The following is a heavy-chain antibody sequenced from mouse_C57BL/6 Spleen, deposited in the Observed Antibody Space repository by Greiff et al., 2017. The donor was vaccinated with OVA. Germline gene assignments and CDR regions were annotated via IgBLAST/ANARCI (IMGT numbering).Heavy chain of an antibody. J-gene: IGHJ2*01. V-gene: IGHV1-82*01. CDR3: ARADDYGRNFDY. CDR2: IYPGDGDT. Sequence: LVESGPELVKPGASVKISCKASGYAFSSSWMNWVKQRPGKGLEWIGRIYPGDGDTNYNGKFKGKATLTADKSSSTAYMQLSSLTSEDSAVYFCARADDYGRNFDYWGQGTTLTVSS. D-gene: IGHD2-4*01. CDR1: GYAFSSSW.